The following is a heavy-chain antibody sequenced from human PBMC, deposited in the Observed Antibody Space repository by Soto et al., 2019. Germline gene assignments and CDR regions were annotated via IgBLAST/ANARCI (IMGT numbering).Heavy chain of an antibody. CDR1: GGSISSSSYY. CDR3: ARATDGGGDDFDY. V-gene: IGHV4-39*01. D-gene: IGHD2-21*02. Sequence: QLQLQESGPGLVKPSETLSLTCTVSGGSISSSSYYWGWIRQPPGKGLEWIGSIYYSGSTYYNPSLKSRVTISVDTSKNQYSLKLSSVTAADTAVYYCARATDGGGDDFDYWGQGTLVTVSS. J-gene: IGHJ4*02. CDR2: IYYSGST.